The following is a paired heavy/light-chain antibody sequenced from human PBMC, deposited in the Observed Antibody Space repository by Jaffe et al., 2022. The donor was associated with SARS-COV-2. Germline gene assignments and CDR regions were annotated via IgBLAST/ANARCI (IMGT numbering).Light chain of an antibody. CDR2: EVN. V-gene: IGLV2-8*01. CDR1: SSDIGGYNY. J-gene: IGLJ3*02. CDR3: SSYLRTDKLL. Sequence: QSALTQPPSASGSLGQSVTISCTGTSSDIGGYNYVSWYQQHPGKAPKLMIYEVNKRPSGVPDRFSGSKSGNTASLTVSGLQAEDDADYYCSSYLRTDKLLFGGGTKLTVL.
Heavy chain of an antibody. V-gene: IGHV4-39*01. J-gene: IGHJ3*02. Sequence: QLLLQESGPGLVKPSETLSLTCTVSGASISSSTYYWGWIRQPPGMGLEWIATIYKTGNTYYNPSLKSRVTISADPSQNHFSLKMRAVTAADTAAYYCARHLGVEGALWSVFDIWGQGTVVTVST. CDR1: GASISSSTYY. CDR3: ARHLGVEGALWSVFDI. CDR2: IYKTGNT. D-gene: IGHD3-16*01.